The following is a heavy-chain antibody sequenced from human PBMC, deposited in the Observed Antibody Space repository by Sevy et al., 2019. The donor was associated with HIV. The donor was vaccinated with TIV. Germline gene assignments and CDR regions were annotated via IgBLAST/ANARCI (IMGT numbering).Heavy chain of an antibody. CDR1: GFTFSNYA. D-gene: IGHD1-26*01. V-gene: IGHV3-23*01. CDR2: ISGSGGST. Sequence: GGSLRLSCAASGFTFSNYAMSWVRQAPGKGLEWVSAISGSGGSTYYADSVKGRFTISRDNSKNTLFLQMNSPRAGDTAVYFCAKWSELPSSPFDYWGQGTLVTVSS. CDR3: AKWSELPSSPFDY. J-gene: IGHJ4*02.